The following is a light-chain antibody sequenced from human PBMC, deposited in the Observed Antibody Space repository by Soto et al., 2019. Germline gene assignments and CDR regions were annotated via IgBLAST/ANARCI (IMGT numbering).Light chain of an antibody. V-gene: IGKV3-20*01. J-gene: IGKJ4*01. CDR1: QSVKNNY. CDR3: LQYGSTPLT. Sequence: EIVLKQSADTLSLSPGERATLSCRASQSVKNNYLAWYQQKPGQAPRFLIYDASSRATGIPDRFSGSGSGTDFTLTISRLEPEDFAVYYCLQYGSTPLTFGGGTKVDI. CDR2: DAS.